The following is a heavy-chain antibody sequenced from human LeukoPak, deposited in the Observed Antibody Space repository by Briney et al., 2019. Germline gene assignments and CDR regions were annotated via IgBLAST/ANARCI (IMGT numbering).Heavy chain of an antibody. D-gene: IGHD5-12*01. J-gene: IGHJ4*02. CDR3: ARDAGGTANGYSGSTAY. V-gene: IGHV1-69*01. CDR2: IIPMINTP. Sequence: ASVKVSCKASGGTFRSYAITWVRQAPGKGLEWMGGIIPMINTPKYAQKFQGRVTITADESTSTAYMELSSLRSEDTAVYYCARDAGGTANGYSGSTAYWGQGTLVTVSS. CDR1: GGTFRSYA.